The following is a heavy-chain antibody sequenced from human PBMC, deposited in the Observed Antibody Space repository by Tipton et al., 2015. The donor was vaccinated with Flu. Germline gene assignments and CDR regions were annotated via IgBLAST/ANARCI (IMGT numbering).Heavy chain of an antibody. D-gene: IGHD6-19*01. CDR2: ISSSGSTI. J-gene: IGHJ4*02. CDR1: GFTFSSYE. V-gene: IGHV3-48*03. CDR3: ARETQWSNFDY. Sequence: GSLRLSCAASGFTFSSYEMNWVRQAPGKGLEWVSYISSSGSTIYYADSVKGRFTISRDNAKNSLYLQVNSLRAEDTAVYYCARETQWSNFDYWGQGTLVTVSS.